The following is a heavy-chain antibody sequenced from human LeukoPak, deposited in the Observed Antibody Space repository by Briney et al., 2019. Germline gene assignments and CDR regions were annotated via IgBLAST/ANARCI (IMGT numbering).Heavy chain of an antibody. V-gene: IGHV3-30*18. CDR2: ISYDGSNK. D-gene: IGHD1-26*01. CDR3: AKQSPYGGRFGVDDD. J-gene: IGHJ4*02. CDR1: GFTFSSSG. Sequence: GGSLRLSCAASGFTFSSSGMHWVRQAPGKGLEWVAMISYDGSNKYFADSVKGRFTISRDNSKNALYLQMDSLRAEDTAVYSCAKQSPYGGRFGVDDDWGRGTLVTVSS.